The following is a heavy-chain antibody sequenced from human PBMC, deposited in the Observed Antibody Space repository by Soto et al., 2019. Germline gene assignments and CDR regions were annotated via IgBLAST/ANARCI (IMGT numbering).Heavy chain of an antibody. Sequence: QVQLVQSGAEVKKPGSSVKVSCKASGDTFTNYAFSWVRQAPGQGLEWLGGVIPIFGSTDYTQKFQGAVTITADESTSTAYLELSSRRAEDTAVYYCASAARCSGGSCYSPFDYWGQGTLVTVSS. J-gene: IGHJ4*02. CDR3: ASAARCSGGSCYSPFDY. CDR2: VIPIFGST. V-gene: IGHV1-69*01. D-gene: IGHD2-15*01. CDR1: GDTFTNYA.